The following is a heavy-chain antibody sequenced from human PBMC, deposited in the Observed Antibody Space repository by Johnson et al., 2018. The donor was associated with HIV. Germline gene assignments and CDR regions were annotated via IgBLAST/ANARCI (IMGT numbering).Heavy chain of an antibody. CDR2: ISGSGGRT. V-gene: IGHV3-23*04. Sequence: VQLVESGGGLVQPGRSLRLSCAASGFTFDDFAMHWVRQAPGKGLEWVSGISGSGGRTYYADSVKGRFTISRDNSKNTLYLQMNSLRAEDTAVYYCAREWEAAFDIWGQGTMVTVSS. J-gene: IGHJ3*02. CDR1: GFTFDDFA. CDR3: AREWEAAFDI. D-gene: IGHD1-26*01.